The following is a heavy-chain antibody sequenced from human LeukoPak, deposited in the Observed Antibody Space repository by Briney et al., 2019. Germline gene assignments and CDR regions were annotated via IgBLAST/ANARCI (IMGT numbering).Heavy chain of an antibody. J-gene: IGHJ4*02. Sequence: GGSLRLSCAASGFTFSSYSMNWVRQAPGKGLEWVSSISSSSSYIYYADSVKGRFTISRDNAKNSLYLQMNSLRAEDTAVYYCAITPGLNCSSTSCYTIAQDYWGQGTQVTVSS. CDR3: AITPGLNCSSTSCYTIAQDY. CDR1: GFTFSSYS. CDR2: ISSSSSYI. V-gene: IGHV3-21*01. D-gene: IGHD2-2*02.